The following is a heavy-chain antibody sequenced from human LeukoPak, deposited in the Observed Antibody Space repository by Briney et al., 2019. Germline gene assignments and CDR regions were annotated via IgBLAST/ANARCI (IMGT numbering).Heavy chain of an antibody. CDR3: ARDLVHHRLLATVYNWFDP. Sequence: ASVKVSCKASGYTFTGYYMHWVRQAPGQGREWMGWINTYNGNTKYAQKFQGRVTMTTDTSTSTAYMELRSLRSDDTAVYYCARDLVHHRLLATVYNWFDPWGQGTLVTVSS. J-gene: IGHJ5*02. V-gene: IGHV1-18*04. D-gene: IGHD3-3*02. CDR2: INTYNGNT. CDR1: GYTFTGYY.